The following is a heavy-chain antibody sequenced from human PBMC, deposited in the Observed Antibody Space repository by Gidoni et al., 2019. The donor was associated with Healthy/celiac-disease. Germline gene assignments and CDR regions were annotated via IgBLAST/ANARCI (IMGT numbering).Heavy chain of an antibody. Sequence: QVTLKESGPVLVKPTETLTLTCTVSGFSLSNARMGVSWIRQPPGKALEWLAHIFSNDEKSYSTSLKSRLTISKDTSKSQVVLTMTNMDPVDTATYYCARIVSVITTSWFDPWGQGTLVTVSS. V-gene: IGHV2-26*01. J-gene: IGHJ5*02. CDR1: GFSLSNARMG. CDR2: IFSNDEK. D-gene: IGHD3-22*01. CDR3: ARIVSVITTSWFDP.